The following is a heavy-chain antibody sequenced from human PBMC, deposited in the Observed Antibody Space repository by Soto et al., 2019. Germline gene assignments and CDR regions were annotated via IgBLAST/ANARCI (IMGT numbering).Heavy chain of an antibody. CDR3: ARHHGPTTSENWFDP. V-gene: IGHV1-18*01. D-gene: IGHD5-12*01. J-gene: IGHJ5*02. CDR1: GYTFFTYD. CDR2: ISTYSGDT. Sequence: ASVKVSCKASGYTFFTYDISWVRQAPGQGLEWMGWISTYSGDTKYAQKFQGRVTMTTDTSTTTAYLELRSLRSDDTAVYYCARHHGPTTSENWFDPLGQRTLVAVCS.